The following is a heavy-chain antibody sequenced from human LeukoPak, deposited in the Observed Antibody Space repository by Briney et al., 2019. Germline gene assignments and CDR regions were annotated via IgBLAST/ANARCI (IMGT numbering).Heavy chain of an antibody. V-gene: IGHV3-11*04. Sequence: GGSLRLSCAASGFTFSDYYMSWIRQAPGKGLEWVSYISSSTTTIYYADSVKGRFTISRDNAKNSLFLQMNSLRAEDTAVYYCARDYYDSSGYYFSSYWGQGTLVTVSS. CDR1: GFTFSDYY. CDR3: ARDYYDSSGYYFSSY. J-gene: IGHJ4*02. CDR2: ISSSTTTI. D-gene: IGHD3-22*01.